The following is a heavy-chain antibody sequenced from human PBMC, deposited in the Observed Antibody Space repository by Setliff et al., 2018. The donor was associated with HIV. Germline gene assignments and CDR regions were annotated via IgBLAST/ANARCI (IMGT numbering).Heavy chain of an antibody. Sequence: SETLSLTCSVSGGSVSSTSNYWGWIRQPPGKGLEWIGQINHSGSTNYNPSLKTRVSISIDTSKNQFSLKLTSVTAADTAVYYCARWRDNWNSGFDYWGQGTLVTVS. CDR1: GGSVSSTSNY. V-gene: IGHV4-39*01. J-gene: IGHJ4*02. D-gene: IGHD1-7*01. CDR3: ARWRDNWNSGFDY. CDR2: INHSGST.